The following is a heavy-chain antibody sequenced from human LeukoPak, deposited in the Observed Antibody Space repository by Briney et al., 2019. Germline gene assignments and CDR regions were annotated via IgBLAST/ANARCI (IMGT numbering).Heavy chain of an antibody. CDR2: IKSKTDGGTT. CDR1: GFTFSNAW. Sequence: GGPLRLSCAASGFTFSNAWMSWVRQAPGKGLEWVGRIKSKTDGGTTDYAAPVKGRFTISRDDSKNTLYLQMNSLKTEDTAVYYCTTDQGSDYGMDVWGQGTTVTVSS. CDR3: TTDQGSDYGMDV. J-gene: IGHJ6*02. D-gene: IGHD6-19*01. V-gene: IGHV3-15*01.